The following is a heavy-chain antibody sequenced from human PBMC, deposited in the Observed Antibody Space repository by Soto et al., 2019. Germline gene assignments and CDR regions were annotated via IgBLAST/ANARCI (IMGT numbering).Heavy chain of an antibody. J-gene: IGHJ6*03. CDR3: ARHRTDGITIFGGGHYYYYYMDV. CDR1: GGSISSYY. Sequence: TSETLSLTCTVSGGSISSYYWSWIRQPPGKGLEWIGYIYYSGSTNYNPSLKSRVTISVDTSKNQFSLKLSSVTAADTAVYYCARHRTDGITIFGGGHYYYYYMDVWGKGTTVTVSS. D-gene: IGHD3-3*01. CDR2: IYYSGST. V-gene: IGHV4-59*08.